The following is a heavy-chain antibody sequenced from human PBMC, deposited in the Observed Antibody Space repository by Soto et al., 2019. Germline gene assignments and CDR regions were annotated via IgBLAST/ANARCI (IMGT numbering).Heavy chain of an antibody. CDR3: ASCPSSSVGASWAPYYYYGMDV. V-gene: IGHV1-69*13. D-gene: IGHD1-26*01. CDR1: GGTFSSYA. CDR2: IIPIFGTA. Sequence: GASVKVSCKASGGTFSSYAISWVRQAPGQGLEWMGGIIPIFGTANYAQKFQGRVTITADESTSTAYMELSSLRSEDTAVYYCASCPSSSVGASWAPYYYYGMDVWGQGTTVTVSS. J-gene: IGHJ6*02.